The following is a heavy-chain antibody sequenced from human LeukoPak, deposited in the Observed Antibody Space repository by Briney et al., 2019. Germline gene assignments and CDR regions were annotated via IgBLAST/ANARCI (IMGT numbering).Heavy chain of an antibody. CDR3: ARENYYYGMDV. V-gene: IGHV4-59*11. Sequence: SETLSLTCSVSGGSISSHYWSWIRQPPGKRLEWIGYIYYRGNTNYNPSVKSQVTISVDTSKNQFSLNLRSVTAADTAVYYCARENYYYGMDVWGQGTTVTVSS. CDR2: IYYRGNT. CDR1: GGSISSHY. J-gene: IGHJ6*02.